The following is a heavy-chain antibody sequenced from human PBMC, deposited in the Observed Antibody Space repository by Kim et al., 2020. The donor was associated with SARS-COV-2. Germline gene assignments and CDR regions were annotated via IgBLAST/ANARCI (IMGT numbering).Heavy chain of an antibody. D-gene: IGHD1-20*01. CDR2: P. V-gene: IGHV7-4-1*02. J-gene: IGHJ5*02. Sequence: PTYAQGLTGRFVFSLDTSVSTAYLPITSLEAEDTAVYYCARDLATIKFDPWGQGTLVTVSS. CDR3: ARDLATIKFDP.